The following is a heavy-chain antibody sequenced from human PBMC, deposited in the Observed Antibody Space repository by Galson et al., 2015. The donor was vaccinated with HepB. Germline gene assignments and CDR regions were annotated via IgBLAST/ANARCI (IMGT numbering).Heavy chain of an antibody. Sequence: SLRLSCAASGFTFSSYGMHWVRQAPGKGLEWVAFIRYDGSNKYYADSVKGRFTISRDNSKNTLYLQMNSLRAEDTAVYYCAKDLRDVLLWFGELLPYFQHWGQGTLVTVSS. J-gene: IGHJ1*01. V-gene: IGHV3-30*02. CDR3: AKDLRDVLLWFGELLPYFQH. CDR1: GFTFSSYG. D-gene: IGHD3-10*01. CDR2: IRYDGSNK.